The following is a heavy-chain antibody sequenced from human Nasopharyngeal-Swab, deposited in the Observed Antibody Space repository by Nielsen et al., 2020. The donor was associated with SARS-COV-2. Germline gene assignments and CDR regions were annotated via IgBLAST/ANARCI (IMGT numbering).Heavy chain of an antibody. CDR2: IKSKTDGGTT. D-gene: IGHD3-16*02. Sequence: GESLKISCAASVFTCSNAWMSWVRQAPGKGLEWVGRIKSKTDGGTTDYAAPVKGRFTISRDDSKNTLYLQMNSLKTEDTAVYYCTTDGVVITFGGVIVPDYWGQGTLVTVSS. CDR1: VFTCSNAW. J-gene: IGHJ4*02. V-gene: IGHV3-15*01. CDR3: TTDGVVITFGGVIVPDY.